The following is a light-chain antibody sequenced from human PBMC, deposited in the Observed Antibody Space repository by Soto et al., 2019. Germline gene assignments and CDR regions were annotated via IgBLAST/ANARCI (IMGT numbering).Light chain of an antibody. CDR3: SAYRDSISLH. CDR1: SRDIGGHHF. Sequence: QSALTQPASVSGSPGQSITISCTGTSRDIGGHHFVSWYQHHPGKAPKLLIYGVNDRPSAVSIRFSGSKAGNTASLTISRLQAEDEAYYYCSAYRDSISLHFGGGTKLTVL. CDR2: GVN. J-gene: IGLJ2*01. V-gene: IGLV2-14*01.